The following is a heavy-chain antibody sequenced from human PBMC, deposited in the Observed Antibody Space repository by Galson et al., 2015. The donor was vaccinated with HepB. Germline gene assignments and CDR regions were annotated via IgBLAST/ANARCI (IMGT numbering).Heavy chain of an antibody. D-gene: IGHD3-9*01. CDR3: VKDAGGYYDILTGYYAFDI. CDR2: ISSNGGST. CDR1: GFTFSSYA. J-gene: IGHJ3*02. V-gene: IGHV3-64D*06. Sequence: SLRLSCAASGFTFSSYAMHWVRQAPGKGLEYVSAISSNGGSTYYADSVKGRFTISRDNSKNTLYLQMSSLRAEDTAVYYCVKDAGGYYDILTGYYAFDIWGQGTMVTVSS.